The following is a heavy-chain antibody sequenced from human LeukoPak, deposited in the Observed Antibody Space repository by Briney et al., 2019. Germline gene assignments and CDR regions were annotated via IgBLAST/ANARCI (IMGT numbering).Heavy chain of an antibody. D-gene: IGHD3-22*01. CDR2: FSSSSSYI. CDR1: GFTFSSYS. Sequence: GGSLRLSCAASGFTFSSYSMNWVRQAPGKGLEWVSSFSSSSSYIYYADSVKGRFTISRDNAKNSLYLQMNSLRAEDTAVYYCARDGDDSSGYLGFDPWGQGTLVTVSS. V-gene: IGHV3-21*01. CDR3: ARDGDDSSGYLGFDP. J-gene: IGHJ5*02.